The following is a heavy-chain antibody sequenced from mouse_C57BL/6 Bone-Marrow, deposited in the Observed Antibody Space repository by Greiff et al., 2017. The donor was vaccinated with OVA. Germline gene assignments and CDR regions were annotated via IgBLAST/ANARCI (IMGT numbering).Heavy chain of an antibody. V-gene: IGHV14-2*01. J-gene: IGHJ3*01. CDR1: GFNIKDYY. D-gene: IGHD4-1*01. CDR2: IDPEDGET. CDR3: ARMNWDWFAY. Sequence: EVQLQQSGAELVKPGASVKLSCTASGFNIKDYYMHWVKQRTEQGLEWIGRIDPEDGETKYAPKFPGKATITADSSSNTAYLQLRSLTSEDTAVYYCARMNWDWFAYWGQGTLVTVSA.